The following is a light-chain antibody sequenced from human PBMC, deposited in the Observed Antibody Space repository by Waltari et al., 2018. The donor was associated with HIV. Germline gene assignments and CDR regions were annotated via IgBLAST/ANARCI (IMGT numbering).Light chain of an antibody. CDR1: SSDINSENY. J-gene: IGLJ3*02. CDR3: TSYVSSASPE. Sequence: QSALPQPASVSGSPGQSITISCTGTSSDINSENYVSWYQHHPGKAPKVIISEVTNRPSGVSSRFSGSKSGNTATLTISGLQAEDEADYFCTSYVSSASPEFGGWTRLTVL. CDR2: EVT. V-gene: IGLV2-14*01.